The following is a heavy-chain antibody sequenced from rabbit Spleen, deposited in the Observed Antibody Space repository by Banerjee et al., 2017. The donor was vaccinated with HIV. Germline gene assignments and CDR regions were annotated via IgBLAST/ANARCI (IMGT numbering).Heavy chain of an antibody. D-gene: IGHD1-1*01. CDR1: GLSFSSSDW. CDR2: IGGSSSDFT. V-gene: IGHV1S45*01. Sequence: EQLEESGGDLVKPGASLTLTCTASGLSFSSSDWIYWVRQAPGKGLEWISCIGGSSSDFTYSATWAKGRFTCSKTSSTTMTLQMTSLTVADTATYFCARGFASSGGYSPWGPGTLVTVS. J-gene: IGHJ4*01. CDR3: ARGFASSGGYSP.